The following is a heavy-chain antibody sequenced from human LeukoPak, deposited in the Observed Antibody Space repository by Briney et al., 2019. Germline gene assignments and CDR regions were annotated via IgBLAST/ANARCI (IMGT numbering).Heavy chain of an antibody. D-gene: IGHD3-3*01. J-gene: IGHJ6*03. CDR3: ARAAYDFWSGYPIGWYYYYMDV. V-gene: IGHV4-59*01. CDR2: IYYSGST. CDR1: GGSISIYY. Sequence: SETLSLTCTVSGGSISIYYWSWIRQPPGKGLEWIGYIYYSGSTNYNPSLKSRVTISVDTSKNQFSLKLSSVTAADTAVYYCARAAYDFWSGYPIGWYYYYMDVWGKGTTVTVSS.